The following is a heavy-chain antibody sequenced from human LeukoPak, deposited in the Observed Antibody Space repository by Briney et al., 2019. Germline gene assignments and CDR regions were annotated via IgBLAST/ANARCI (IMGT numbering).Heavy chain of an antibody. Sequence: XXGSGGSTYYAHCGNGRFTICRDNSKNTLYLQMKSLRADDTPVYYCAKTRAGSSWYSSSRWYWGQGTLVTVSS. D-gene: IGHD6-13*01. CDR2: XXGSGGST. CDR3: AKTRAGSSWYSSSRWY. J-gene: IGHJ4*02. V-gene: IGHV3-23*01.